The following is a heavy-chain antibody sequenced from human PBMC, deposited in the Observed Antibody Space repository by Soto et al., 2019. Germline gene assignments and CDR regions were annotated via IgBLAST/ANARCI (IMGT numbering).Heavy chain of an antibody. J-gene: IGHJ5*02. V-gene: IGHV4-39*01. D-gene: IGHD6-19*01. CDR2: ISYSGST. Sequence: PSETLSLTCTVSGGSISSSNYYWGWIRQPPEKGLEWIGSISYSGSTYYNPSLKSRVTMSVDTSKNQFSLKLTSVTAADTAVYYCARRRYSIGWSTNWFDPWGQGTLVTVSS. CDR1: GGSISSSNYY. CDR3: ARRRYSIGWSTNWFDP.